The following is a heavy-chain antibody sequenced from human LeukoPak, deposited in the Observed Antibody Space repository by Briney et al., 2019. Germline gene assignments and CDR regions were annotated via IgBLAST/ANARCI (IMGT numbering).Heavy chain of an antibody. J-gene: IGHJ4*02. Sequence: GASVKVSCKASGYTFTGYYMHWARQAPGQGLEWMGRINPNSGGTNYAQKFQGRVTMTRDTSISTAYMELSRLRSDDTAVYYCARGYSSSWYDMDYFDYWGQGTLVTVSS. CDR2: INPNSGGT. CDR3: ARGYSSSWYDMDYFDY. CDR1: GYTFTGYY. D-gene: IGHD6-13*01. V-gene: IGHV1-2*06.